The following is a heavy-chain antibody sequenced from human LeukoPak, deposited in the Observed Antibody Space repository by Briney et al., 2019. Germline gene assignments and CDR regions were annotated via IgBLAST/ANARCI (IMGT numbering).Heavy chain of an antibody. J-gene: IGHJ4*02. V-gene: IGHV3-21*01. CDR2: ISSSSSYI. D-gene: IGHD2-21*02. Sequence: GGSLRLSCAASGLSFSSFAMSWVRQGPARGLEWVSSISSSSSYIYYADSVKGRFTISRDNAKNSLYLQMNSLRAEDTAVYYCARDRASEVTPPDYWGQGTLVTVSS. CDR3: ARDRASEVTPPDY. CDR1: GLSFSSFA.